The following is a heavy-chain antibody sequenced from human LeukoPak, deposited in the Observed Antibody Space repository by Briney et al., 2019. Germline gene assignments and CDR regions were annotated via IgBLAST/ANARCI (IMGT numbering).Heavy chain of an antibody. V-gene: IGHV1-18*01. Sequence: ASVKVSCKASGYTFTSYGISWVRQAPGQGLEWMGWISTNNGNTLYAQNLQGRVTMTTGTSTSTAYMELRSLRSDDTAVYYCARDRGSIAVAGVWGQGTLVTVSS. J-gene: IGHJ4*02. CDR1: GYTFTSYG. D-gene: IGHD6-19*01. CDR2: ISTNNGNT. CDR3: ARDRGSIAVAGV.